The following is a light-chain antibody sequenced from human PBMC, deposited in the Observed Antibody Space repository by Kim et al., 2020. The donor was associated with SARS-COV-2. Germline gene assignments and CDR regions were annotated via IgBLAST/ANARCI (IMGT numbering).Light chain of an antibody. J-gene: IGKJ5*01. V-gene: IGKV1-33*01. CDR1: QDISRY. CDR2: DAS. CDR3: QQYASFPIT. Sequence: GDRVTVTCQASQDISRYVNWYQQKPGKAPKLLIYDASDLEVGVPSRFSGSGSGTDSTLTISSLQPEDIATYYCQQYASFPITFGQGTRLEIK.